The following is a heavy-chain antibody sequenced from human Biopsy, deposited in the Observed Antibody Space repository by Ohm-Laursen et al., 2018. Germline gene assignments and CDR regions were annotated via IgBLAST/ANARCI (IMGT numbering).Heavy chain of an antibody. CDR2: INPDTGET. CDR3: AKPSGGVSTIGFDP. V-gene: IGHV1-2*02. J-gene: IGHJ5*02. Sequence: ASVKVSCKASGYNFRGYHLHWVRLAPGQGLEWMGWINPDTGETRYAPKFQGRLALTRDVSVNTGYLELSSLGSDDTAIFFCAKPSGGVSTIGFDPWGQGTQIIVS. CDR1: GYNFRGYH. D-gene: IGHD5/OR15-5a*01.